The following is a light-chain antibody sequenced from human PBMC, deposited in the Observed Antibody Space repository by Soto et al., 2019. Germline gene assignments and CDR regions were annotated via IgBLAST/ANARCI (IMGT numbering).Light chain of an antibody. CDR1: QTLSSTF. V-gene: IGKV3-20*01. CDR3: QQSGNSPWT. CDR2: GAS. Sequence: EIVLTQSPGTLSLSPGERATLSCRASQTLSSTFLAWYQQRRGQAPRLLIYGASSRATDIPHRFSGSGSGTDFTLTISSLEPEDSAVYYCQQSGNSPWTFGQGTKVDIK. J-gene: IGKJ1*01.